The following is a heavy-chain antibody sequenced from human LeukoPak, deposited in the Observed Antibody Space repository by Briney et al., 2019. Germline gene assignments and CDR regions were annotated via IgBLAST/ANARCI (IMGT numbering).Heavy chain of an antibody. CDR3: ARSSGYMSY. D-gene: IGHD3-22*01. J-gene: IGHJ4*02. Sequence: SEALSLTCTVSHYSISSNYYWGWIRQPPGKGLEWIGSIYHSGSTYYNPSLKSRVTISVDTSKNQFSLKLTSVTAADTAVYYCARSSGYMSYWGQGTLVTVSS. CDR2: IYHSGST. CDR1: HYSISSNYY. V-gene: IGHV4-38-2*02.